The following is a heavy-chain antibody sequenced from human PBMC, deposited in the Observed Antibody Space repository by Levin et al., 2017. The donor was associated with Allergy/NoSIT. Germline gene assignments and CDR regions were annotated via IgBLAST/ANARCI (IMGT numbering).Heavy chain of an antibody. D-gene: IGHD2-15*01. J-gene: IGHJ3*02. Sequence: PSETLSLTCTVSGGSISSYYWSWIRQPPGKGLEWIGYIYYSGSTNYNPSLKSRVTISVDTSKNQFSLKLSSVTAADTAVYYCAMGGGHDAFDIWGQGTMVTVSS. CDR2: IYYSGST. CDR3: AMGGGHDAFDI. CDR1: GGSISSYY. V-gene: IGHV4-59*01.